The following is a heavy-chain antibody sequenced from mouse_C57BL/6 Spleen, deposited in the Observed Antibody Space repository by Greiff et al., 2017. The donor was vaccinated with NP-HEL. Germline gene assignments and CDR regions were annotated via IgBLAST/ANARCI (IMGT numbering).Heavy chain of an antibody. J-gene: IGHJ2*01. CDR2: IDPETGGT. V-gene: IGHV1-15*01. CDR1: GYTFTDYE. CDR3: TRGGDYGSSYENYFDY. Sequence: QVQLKQSGAELVRPGASVTLSCKASGYTFTDYEMHWVKQTPVHGLEWIGAIDPETGGTAYNQKFKGKAILTADKSSSTAYMELRSLTSEDSAVYYCTRGGDYGSSYENYFDYWGQGTTLTVSS. D-gene: IGHD1-1*01.